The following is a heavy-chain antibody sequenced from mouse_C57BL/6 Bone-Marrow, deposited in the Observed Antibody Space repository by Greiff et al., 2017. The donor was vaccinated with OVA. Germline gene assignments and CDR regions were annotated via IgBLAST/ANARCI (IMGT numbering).Heavy chain of an antibody. V-gene: IGHV5-15*01. CDR2: ISNLAYSI. CDR1: GFTFSDYG. J-gene: IGHJ1*03. D-gene: IGHD1-1*01. Sequence: EVNLVESGGGLVQPGGSLKLSCAASGFTFSDYGMAWVRQAPRKGPEWVAFISNLAYSIYYADTVTGRFTISRENAKNTLYLEMSSLRSEDTAMYYWARGGIITTVVATDWYFDVWGTGTTVTVSS. CDR3: ARGGIITTVVATDWYFDV.